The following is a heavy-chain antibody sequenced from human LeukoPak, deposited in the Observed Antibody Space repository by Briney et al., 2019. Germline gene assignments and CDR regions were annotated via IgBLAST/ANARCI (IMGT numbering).Heavy chain of an antibody. CDR2: IYYSGST. CDR1: GGSISSSSYY. CDR3: ARGRYDILTGYYKANFLGKHYYMDV. D-gene: IGHD3-9*01. V-gene: IGHV4-39*07. Sequence: PSETLSLTCTVSGGSISSSSYYWGWIRQPPGKGLEWIGYIYYSGSTHYNPSLKSRVTISIDTSKNQFSLKLSSVTAADTAVYYCARGRYDILTGYYKANFLGKHYYMDVWGKGTTVTISS. J-gene: IGHJ6*03.